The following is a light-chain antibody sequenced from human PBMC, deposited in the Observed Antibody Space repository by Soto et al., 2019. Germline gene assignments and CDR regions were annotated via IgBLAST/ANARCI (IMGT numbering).Light chain of an antibody. J-gene: IGKJ4*01. CDR1: QSISSY. CDR3: QRSYSTPIT. CDR2: AAS. Sequence: DIQMTQSPSSLSASVGDRVTITCRASQSISSYLNWYQQKPGKAPKLLIYAASSLQSGVPSRFSGRGSGTDFPLTISRLQPEDFATYYCQRSYSTPITFGGGTKVEIK. V-gene: IGKV1-39*01.